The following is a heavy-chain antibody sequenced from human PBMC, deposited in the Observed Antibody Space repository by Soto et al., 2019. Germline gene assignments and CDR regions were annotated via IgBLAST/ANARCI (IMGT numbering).Heavy chain of an antibody. CDR2: IWYDGSNK. D-gene: IGHD2-2*01. J-gene: IGHJ6*02. V-gene: IGHV3-33*01. Sequence: GALRLSCAASVFTVSSYGMHWVRQAPGKGLEWVAVIWYDGSNKYYADSVKGRFTISRDNSKNTLYLQMNSLRAEDTAVYYCAREIPPYCSSTSCLTYYYGMDVWGQGTTVTVSS. CDR3: AREIPPYCSSTSCLTYYYGMDV. CDR1: VFTVSSYG.